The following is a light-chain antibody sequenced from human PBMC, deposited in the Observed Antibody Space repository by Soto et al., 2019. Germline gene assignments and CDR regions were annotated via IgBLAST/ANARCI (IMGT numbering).Light chain of an antibody. V-gene: IGLV2-14*01. CDR2: EVS. Sequence: QSALTQPASVSGSPGQSITISCTGTSSDVGAHNFVSWYQQHPGKAPKLMIYEVSNRPSGVSDRFSGSKSGNTASLTISGLQAEDEADYYCNSYTNTAARVFGTGSNVTVL. J-gene: IGLJ1*01. CDR3: NSYTNTAARV. CDR1: SSDVGAHNF.